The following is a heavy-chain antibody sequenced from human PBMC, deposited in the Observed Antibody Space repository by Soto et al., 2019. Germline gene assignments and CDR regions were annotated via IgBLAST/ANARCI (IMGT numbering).Heavy chain of an antibody. CDR2: IRSKAYGGTT. CDR3: TRDEVTYYYYYYGMDV. V-gene: IGHV3-49*03. Sequence: GGSLRLSXTASGFTFGDYAMSWFRQAPGKGLEWVGFIRSKAYGGTTEYAASVKGRFTISRDDSKSIAYLQMNSLKTEDTAVYYCTRDEVTYYYYYYGMDVWGQGTTVTVSS. J-gene: IGHJ6*02. CDR1: GFTFGDYA. D-gene: IGHD4-4*01.